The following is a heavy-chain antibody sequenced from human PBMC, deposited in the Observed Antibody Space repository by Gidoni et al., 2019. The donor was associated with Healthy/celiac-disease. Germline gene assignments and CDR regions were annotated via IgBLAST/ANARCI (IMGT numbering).Heavy chain of an antibody. Sequence: QLPLQESGPGLVKPSATLSLTCTVSGGSISSSSYYWGWIRQPPGKGLEWSGSIYCSGSTYYNPSLKSRVTISVDTSKNQFSLKLSSVTAADTAVYYCARPWGVGATVDAFDIWGQGTMVTVSS. D-gene: IGHD1-26*01. CDR3: ARPWGVGATVDAFDI. CDR2: IYCSGST. V-gene: IGHV4-39*01. J-gene: IGHJ3*02. CDR1: GGSISSSSYY.